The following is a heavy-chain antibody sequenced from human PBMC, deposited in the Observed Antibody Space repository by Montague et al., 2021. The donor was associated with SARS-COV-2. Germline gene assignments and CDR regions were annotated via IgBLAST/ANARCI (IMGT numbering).Heavy chain of an antibody. V-gene: IGHV3-11*01. J-gene: IGHJ4*02. D-gene: IGHD1-26*01. Sequence: FLRLSCAASGFTFSDYYMSWIRQAPGKGLEWVSYISSSGSTIYYADSVKGRFTISRDNAKNSLYLQMNSLRAEDTAIYYCARELGSGSYYDYFDYWGQGTLVTVSS. CDR1: GFTFSDYY. CDR3: ARELGSGSYYDYFDY. CDR2: ISSSGSTI.